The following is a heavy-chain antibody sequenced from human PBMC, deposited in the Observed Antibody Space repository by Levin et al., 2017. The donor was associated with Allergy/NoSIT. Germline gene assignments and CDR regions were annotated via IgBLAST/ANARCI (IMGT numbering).Heavy chain of an antibody. CDR2: IYYSGGA. J-gene: IGHJ4*02. D-gene: IGHD5/OR15-5a*01. CDR3: ARGPSTIWDY. Sequence: SETLSLTCIVSGGSISSDYWSWIRQPPGKGLEWIGYIYYSGGADYNPSLKSRVTISVDPSKNQLSLRLISVTAADTAVYYCARGPSTIWDYWGQGTLVTVSS. V-gene: IGHV4-59*01. CDR1: GGSISSDY.